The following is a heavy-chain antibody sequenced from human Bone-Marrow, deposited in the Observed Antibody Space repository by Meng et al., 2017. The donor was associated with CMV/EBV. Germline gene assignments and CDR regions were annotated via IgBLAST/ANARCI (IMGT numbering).Heavy chain of an antibody. V-gene: IGHV4-34*01. J-gene: IGHJ3*02. D-gene: IGHD5-18*01. CDR2: INHSGST. CDR3: ARDQQLQAFDI. Sequence: ESLKISCAVYGGSFSGYYWSWIRQPPGKGLEWIGEINHSGSTNYNPSFKSRVTISVDTSKNQFSLKLSSVTAADTAVYYCARDQQLQAFDIWGQGTMVTVSS. CDR1: GGSFSGYY.